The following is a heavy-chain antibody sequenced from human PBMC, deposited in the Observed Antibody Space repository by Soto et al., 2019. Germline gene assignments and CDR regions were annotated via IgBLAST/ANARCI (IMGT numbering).Heavy chain of an antibody. J-gene: IGHJ2*01. CDR3: ARVYSSSWYWYFDL. CDR2: INSDGSST. CDR1: GFTFSSYW. D-gene: IGHD6-13*01. V-gene: IGHV3-74*01. Sequence: GGSLRLSCAASGFTFSSYWMHWVRQAPGKGLVWVSRINSDGSSTSYADSVKGRFTISRDNAKNTLYLQMNSLRAEDTAVYYCARVYSSSWYWYFDLWGRGTLVTVSS.